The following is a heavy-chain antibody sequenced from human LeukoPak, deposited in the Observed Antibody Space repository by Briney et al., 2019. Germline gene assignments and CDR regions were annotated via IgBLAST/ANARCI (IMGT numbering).Heavy chain of an antibody. Sequence: SETLSLTCTVSGGSINSYYWSWIRQPPGKGLEWIGYIYYSGSTNYNPSLKSRVTISVDTSKNQFSLKLSYATDADTAVYYCARSLDTANWLDPWGQGTLVTVSS. D-gene: IGHD5-18*01. CDR1: GGSINSYY. J-gene: IGHJ5*02. CDR3: ARSLDTANWLDP. V-gene: IGHV4-59*08. CDR2: IYYSGST.